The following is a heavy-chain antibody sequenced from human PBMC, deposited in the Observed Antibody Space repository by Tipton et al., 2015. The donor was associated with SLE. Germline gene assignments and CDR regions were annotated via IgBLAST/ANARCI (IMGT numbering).Heavy chain of an antibody. Sequence: SLRLSCTASGYPFGDYALTWVRQAPGKGLEWVGFVRTKPYGGTSEYAASVKGRFTISRDDFKNMAYLQMNSLKTEDTGLYYCAREGVSLGYFDLWGRGTLVTVSS. CDR3: AREGVSLGYFDL. CDR1: GYPFGDYA. CDR2: VRTKPYGGTS. J-gene: IGHJ2*01. V-gene: IGHV3-49*04.